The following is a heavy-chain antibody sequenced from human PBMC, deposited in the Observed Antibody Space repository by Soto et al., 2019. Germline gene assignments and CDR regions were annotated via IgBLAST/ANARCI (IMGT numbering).Heavy chain of an antibody. D-gene: IGHD2-2*01. V-gene: IGHV1-69*01. CDR2: IIPIPGTA. J-gene: IGHJ6*04. Sequence: QVQLVQSGAEVKKPGSSVKVSCKASGGTFGSYAISWVRQAPGHGLEWMGGIIPIPGTANYAQKFQGRVTIAADESTRTAYMELSSLRSEDTAVYYCARSQGSSTSLEMYYYYYYGMDVWGKGNTVTVSS. CDR1: GGTFGSYA. CDR3: ARSQGSSTSLEMYYYYYYGMDV.